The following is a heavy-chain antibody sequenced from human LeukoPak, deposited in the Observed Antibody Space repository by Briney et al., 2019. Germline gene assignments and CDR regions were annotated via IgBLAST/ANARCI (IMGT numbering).Heavy chain of an antibody. Sequence: PSETLSLTCAVSDDSISSSSYYWGWIRQRPEEGLEWIGSIYYSGTTYYNPSLKSRVTISVDTSKNQFSLKLSSVTAADTAVYYCARGKINYVWGSYRPNHFDYWGQGTLVTVSS. D-gene: IGHD3-16*02. J-gene: IGHJ4*02. CDR2: IYYSGTT. CDR3: ARGKINYVWGSYRPNHFDY. V-gene: IGHV4-39*01. CDR1: DDSISSSSYY.